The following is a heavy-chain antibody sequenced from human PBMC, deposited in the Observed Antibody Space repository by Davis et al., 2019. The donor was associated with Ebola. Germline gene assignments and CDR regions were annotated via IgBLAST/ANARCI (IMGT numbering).Heavy chain of an antibody. J-gene: IGHJ6*04. V-gene: IGHV3-48*02. Sequence: GGSLRLSCAASGFTFSSYSMNWVRQAPGKGLEWVSYISTSSSTIYYADSVKGRFTISRDNAQNSLYLQMNSLRDEDTAVYYCARAYYYGSGTYKDRNYYYGMDVWGKGTTVSVSS. CDR3: ARAYYYGSGTYKDRNYYYGMDV. CDR2: ISTSSSTI. D-gene: IGHD3-10*01. CDR1: GFTFSSYS.